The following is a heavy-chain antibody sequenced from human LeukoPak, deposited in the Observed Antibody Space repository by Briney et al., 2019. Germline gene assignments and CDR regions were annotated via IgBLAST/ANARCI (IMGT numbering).Heavy chain of an antibody. CDR2: IYYSGST. D-gene: IGHD6-19*01. J-gene: IGHJ4*02. CDR3: ARHASVDGNWPRPLDY. V-gene: IGHV4-39*01. Sequence: NSSETLSLTCTVSGGSISSSPYYWGWIRQPPGKGLEWIGNIYYSGSTYYNPSLKTRVTISVDTSKNQFSLKLTSVTAVDTAVYYCARHASVDGNWPRPLDYWGQGSLVTVSS. CDR1: GGSISSSPYY.